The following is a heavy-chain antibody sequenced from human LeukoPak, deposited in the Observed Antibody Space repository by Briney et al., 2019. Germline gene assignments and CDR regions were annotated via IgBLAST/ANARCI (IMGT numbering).Heavy chain of an antibody. D-gene: IGHD5-24*01. CDR1: GFTFDDYA. CDR2: ISWNSGSI. Sequence: PGGSLRLSCAASGFTFDDYAMHWVRQAPGKGLECVSGISWNSGSIGYADSVKGRFTISRDNAKNSLYLQMNSLRAEDTALYYCPKARMATPLTRLFDYWGQGTLVTVSS. CDR3: PKARMATPLTRLFDY. J-gene: IGHJ4*02. V-gene: IGHV3-9*01.